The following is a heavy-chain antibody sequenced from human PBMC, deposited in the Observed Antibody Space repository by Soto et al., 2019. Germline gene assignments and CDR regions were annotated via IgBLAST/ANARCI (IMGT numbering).Heavy chain of an antibody. CDR2: ISYDGSNK. CDR1: GFTFSSYA. CDR3: ARGPWLVLNADY. D-gene: IGHD6-19*01. V-gene: IGHV3-30-3*01. J-gene: IGHJ4*02. Sequence: QVQLVESGGGVVQPGRSLRLSCAASGFTFSSYAMHWVRQAPGKGLEWVAVISYDGSNKYYADSVKGRFTISRDNSKNTLDLKMNSLRAEDTAVYYCARGPWLVLNADYWGQGTLVTVSS.